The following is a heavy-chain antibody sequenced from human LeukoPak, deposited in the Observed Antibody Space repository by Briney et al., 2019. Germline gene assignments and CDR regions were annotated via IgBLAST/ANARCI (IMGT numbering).Heavy chain of an antibody. V-gene: IGHV4-4*02. CDR1: GGSISGTNW. Sequence: SGTLSLTCGVSGGSISGTNWWSWVRQPPGQGLEWIGEISLRGLTNYNPSLRSRLTMSLDESKNQVSLKLSSVTAADTAVYYCAGPWGGAFDIWGQGTMVTVSS. J-gene: IGHJ3*02. D-gene: IGHD3-16*01. CDR3: AGPWGGAFDI. CDR2: ISLRGLT.